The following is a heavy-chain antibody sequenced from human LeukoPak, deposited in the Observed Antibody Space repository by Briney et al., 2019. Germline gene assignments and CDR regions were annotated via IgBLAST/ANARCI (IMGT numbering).Heavy chain of an antibody. J-gene: IGHJ4*02. Sequence: GGSLRLSCAASGFTFSSYAMSWVRQAPGKGLEWVSAISGSGGSTYYADSVKGRFTISRDNSKNTLHLQMNSLRAEDTAVYYCARVTRGGITRPPDYWGQGTLVTVSS. V-gene: IGHV3-23*01. CDR2: ISGSGGST. D-gene: IGHD1-20*01. CDR3: ARVTRGGITRPPDY. CDR1: GFTFSSYA.